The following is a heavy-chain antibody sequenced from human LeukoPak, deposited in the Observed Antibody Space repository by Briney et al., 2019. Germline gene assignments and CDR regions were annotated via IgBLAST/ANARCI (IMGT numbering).Heavy chain of an antibody. D-gene: IGHD3-3*01. Sequence: ASVKVSCKASGYTFTSYGISWVRQAPGQGLEWMGWISAYNGNTNYAQKLQGRVTMTTDTSTSTAYMELRSQRSDDTAVYYCARDPYYDFWSGYYRDEYSYGMDVWGQGTTVTVSS. CDR3: ARDPYYDFWSGYYRDEYSYGMDV. CDR2: ISAYNGNT. V-gene: IGHV1-18*01. CDR1: GYTFTSYG. J-gene: IGHJ6*02.